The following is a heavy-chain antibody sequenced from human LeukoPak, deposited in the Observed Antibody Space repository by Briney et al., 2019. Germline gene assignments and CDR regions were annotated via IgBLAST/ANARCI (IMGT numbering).Heavy chain of an antibody. D-gene: IGHD5-18*01. V-gene: IGHV3-23*01. CDR3: AKDPHTGYSFAY. J-gene: IGHJ4*02. Sequence: GGSLRLSCVASGFTFYSHVMSWVRQAPGMGLEWVSAISGSGGSTYYADSVKGRFTISRDNSKNTLYLQMNSLRVEDTAVYYCAKDPHTGYSFAYWGQGTLVTVSS. CDR2: ISGSGGST. CDR1: GFTFYSHV.